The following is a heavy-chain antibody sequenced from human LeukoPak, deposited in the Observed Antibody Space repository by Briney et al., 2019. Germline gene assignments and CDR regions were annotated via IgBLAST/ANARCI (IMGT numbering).Heavy chain of an antibody. Sequence: GGSLRLSCAASGSTFSRYAMRWVRQPRGRGLEWVSAISGSVGRTYYADSVKGRFSISRDNSKNPLYLQMNSLRAEDTAVYYCAKRQWLGPPSRWGQGTLVTVSS. V-gene: IGHV3-23*01. CDR3: AKRQWLGPPSR. CDR2: ISGSVGRT. D-gene: IGHD6-19*01. J-gene: IGHJ4*02. CDR1: GSTFSRYA.